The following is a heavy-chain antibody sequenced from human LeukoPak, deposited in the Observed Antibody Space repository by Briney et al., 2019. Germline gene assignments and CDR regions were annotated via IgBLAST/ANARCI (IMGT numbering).Heavy chain of an antibody. CDR1: GGSFSGYY. D-gene: IGHD3-22*01. CDR2: IYYSGST. J-gene: IGHJ4*02. CDR3: ARHYYDYGGFDY. V-gene: IGHV4-39*01. Sequence: SETLSLTCAVYGGSFSGYYWAWIRQPPGKGLEWIGSIYYSGSTYYNPSFKSRVTISVDTPKNQFSLKLSSVTAADTAVYYCARHYYDYGGFDYWGQGTLVTVSS.